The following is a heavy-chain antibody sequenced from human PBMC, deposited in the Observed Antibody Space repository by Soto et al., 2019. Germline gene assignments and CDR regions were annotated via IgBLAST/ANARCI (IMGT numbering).Heavy chain of an antibody. CDR3: ARDSSVVPAAHYYYYYGMDV. CDR1: GYTFTSYG. Sequence: QVQLVQSGAEVKKPGASVKVSCKASGYTFTSYGISWVRQAPGQGLEWMGWISAYNGNTKYAQKLQGRVTMTTDTSTSTAYMELRSLRSDDTAVYYCARDSSVVPAAHYYYYYGMDVWGQGTTVTVSS. D-gene: IGHD2-2*01. CDR2: ISAYNGNT. V-gene: IGHV1-18*01. J-gene: IGHJ6*02.